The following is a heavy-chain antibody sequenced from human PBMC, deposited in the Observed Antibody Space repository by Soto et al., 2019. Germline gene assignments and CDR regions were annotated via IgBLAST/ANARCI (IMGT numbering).Heavy chain of an antibody. J-gene: IGHJ2*01. CDR2: ISSSGSIP. CDR1: GFTFSNYE. D-gene: IGHD4-4*01. Sequence: EVQLVESGGGWTQPGGSLRLSCEASGFTFSNYEMNWVRQAPGKGLEWVSYISSSGSIPYHADSVKGRFTISRDNAKNLLYLQMNSLTTEDTAIYYCVRDYRSPWQSYWYFDLWGRGTPVTVSS. CDR3: VRDYRSPWQSYWYFDL. V-gene: IGHV3-48*03.